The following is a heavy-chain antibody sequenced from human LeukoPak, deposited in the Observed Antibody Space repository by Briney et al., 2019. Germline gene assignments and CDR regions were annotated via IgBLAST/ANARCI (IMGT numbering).Heavy chain of an antibody. Sequence: SVKVSCKASGYTFTSYGISWVRQAPGQGLEWMGRIIPILGIANYAQKFQGRVTITADKSTSTAYMELSSLRSEDTAVYYCARDRPAAILYGMDVWGQGTTVTVSS. J-gene: IGHJ6*02. CDR2: IIPILGIA. D-gene: IGHD2-2*01. CDR3: ARDRPAAILYGMDV. CDR1: GYTFTSYG. V-gene: IGHV1-69*04.